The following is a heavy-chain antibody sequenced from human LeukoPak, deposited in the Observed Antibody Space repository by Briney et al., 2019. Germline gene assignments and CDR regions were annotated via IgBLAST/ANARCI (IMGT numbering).Heavy chain of an antibody. CDR2: IRYDGSDK. CDR1: GLTFISNG. V-gene: IGHV3-30*02. D-gene: IGHD5-18*01. J-gene: IGHJ4*02. Sequence: GGSLRLSCAASGLTFISNGMYWVRQAPGKGLEWVAFIRYDGSDKYYADSVRGRFTISRDNSKNTLYLQMNSLRVDDTAVYYCASAETTMASPPRGWGQGTLVTVSS. CDR3: ASAETTMASPPRG.